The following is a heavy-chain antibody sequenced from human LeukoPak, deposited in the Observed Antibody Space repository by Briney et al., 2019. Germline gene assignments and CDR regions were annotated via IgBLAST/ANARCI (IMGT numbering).Heavy chain of an antibody. D-gene: IGHD1-26*01. Sequence: SQTLSLTCTVSGGSISSGDYYWSWIRQPPGKGLEWIGYIYYSGSTHYNPSLKSRVTISVDTSKNQFSLKLSSVTAADTAVYYCAREGEGATPFDYWGQGTLVTVSS. CDR2: IYYSGST. J-gene: IGHJ4*02. CDR3: AREGEGATPFDY. V-gene: IGHV4-30-4*08. CDR1: GGSISSGDYY.